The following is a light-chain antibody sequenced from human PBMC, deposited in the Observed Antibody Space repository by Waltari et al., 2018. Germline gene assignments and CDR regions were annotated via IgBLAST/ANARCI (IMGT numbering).Light chain of an antibody. CDR2: EGN. CDR3: CSYAGIGTLT. V-gene: IGLV2-23*01. J-gene: IGLJ3*02. Sequence: QSALTQPASVSGSPGQSITISCTGTSSDIGGYNLVSWYQHHPGKAPKIIIYEGNKRPSGVSYRFSGSKSGNTASLTISGLHTEDDADYYCCSYAGIGTLTFGGGTRVTVL. CDR1: SSDIGGYNL.